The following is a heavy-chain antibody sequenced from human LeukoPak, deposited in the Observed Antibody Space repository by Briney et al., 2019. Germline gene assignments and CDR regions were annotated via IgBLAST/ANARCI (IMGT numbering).Heavy chain of an antibody. CDR2: ISAYNGNT. D-gene: IGHD3-10*01. V-gene: IGHV1-18*04. CDR1: GYTFTSYG. Sequence: ASVKVSCKASGYTFTSYGISWVRQAPGQGLEWMGWISAYNGNTNYAQKLQGRVTMTTDTSTSTAYMELRSLRSDDTAVYYCARANVLLWFGEFNYWGQGTLVTVSS. J-gene: IGHJ4*02. CDR3: ARANVLLWFGEFNY.